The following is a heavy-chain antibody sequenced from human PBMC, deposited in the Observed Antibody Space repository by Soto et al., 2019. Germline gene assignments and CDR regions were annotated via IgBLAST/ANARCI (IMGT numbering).Heavy chain of an antibody. D-gene: IGHD3-22*01. V-gene: IGHV3-21*01. CDR1: GFTFSLYS. Sequence: XGSLRLSCAASGFTFSLYSMIWVRQAPGKGLEWVASITSSSSYIYYEDSLKGRFTISRDNAKNSLFLQLDSLRAEDTAVYFCVRARSTDSRPDYWGQGTLVTVSS. CDR2: ITSSSSYI. CDR3: VRARSTDSRPDY. J-gene: IGHJ4*02.